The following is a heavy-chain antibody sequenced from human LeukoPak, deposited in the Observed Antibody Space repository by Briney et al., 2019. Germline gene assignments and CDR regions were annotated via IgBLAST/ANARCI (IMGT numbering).Heavy chain of an antibody. CDR3: ARESESSGWYDY. D-gene: IGHD6-19*01. CDR2: ISGDGGST. J-gene: IGHJ4*02. V-gene: IGHV3-43*02. CDR1: GFMFHDYA. Sequence: GGSLRLSCAAPGFMFHDYAIHWVRQAPGKWLEWVSLISGDGGSTFYADSVKGRFTISRDNSKNSLYLQMSSLRSEDTALYYCARESESSGWYDYWGQGTLVTVSS.